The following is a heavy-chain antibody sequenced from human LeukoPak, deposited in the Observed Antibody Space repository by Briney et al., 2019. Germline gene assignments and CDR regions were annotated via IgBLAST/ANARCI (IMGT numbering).Heavy chain of an antibody. Sequence: ASVKVSCKASGYTFTGYYMHWVRQAPGQGLEWMGWINPNSGGTSYAQKFQGRVTMTRDTSISTAYMELSRLRSDDTAVYYCARFEPGQLVTFDYWGQGTLVTVSS. CDR2: INPNSGGT. D-gene: IGHD6-6*01. CDR3: ARFEPGQLVTFDY. CDR1: GYTFTGYY. V-gene: IGHV1-2*02. J-gene: IGHJ4*02.